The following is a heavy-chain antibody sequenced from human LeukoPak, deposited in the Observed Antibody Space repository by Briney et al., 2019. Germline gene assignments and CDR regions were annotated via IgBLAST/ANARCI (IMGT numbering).Heavy chain of an antibody. V-gene: IGHV3-33*01. CDR1: GFTFTSWG. CDR2: IWYDGSKK. Sequence: PGRSLRLSCATSGFTFTSWGMPWVRQAPDKGLEWVAVIWYDGSKKYYADSVKGRFTISRDISKNTLYLQMDSLRGDDTAMYYCVRXGGAGSXYWGQGSLVTV. D-gene: IGHD3-16*01. J-gene: IGHJ4*02. CDR3: VRXGGAGSXY.